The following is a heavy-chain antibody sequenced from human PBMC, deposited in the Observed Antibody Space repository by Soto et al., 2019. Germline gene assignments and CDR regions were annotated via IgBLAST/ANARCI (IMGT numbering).Heavy chain of an antibody. J-gene: IGHJ6*02. D-gene: IGHD3-22*01. CDR1: GGSISSYY. CDR3: ERNPYYYDSSGYQTPMDV. V-gene: IGHV4-59*01. CDR2: IYYSGST. Sequence: SETLSLTCTVSGGSISSYYWSWIRQPPGKGLGWIGYIYYSGSTNYNPSLKSRVTISVDTSKNQFSLKLSSVTAADTAVYYCERNPYYYDSSGYQTPMDVWGQGTTVT.